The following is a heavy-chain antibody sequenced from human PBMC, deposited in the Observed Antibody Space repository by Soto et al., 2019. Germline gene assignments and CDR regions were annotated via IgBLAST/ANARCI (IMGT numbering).Heavy chain of an antibody. Sequence: GESLKISCKGSGDRFTSYWISWVRQMTGKGLEWMGRIDPSDSYTNYSPSFQGHVTISADKSISTAYLQWSSLKASDTAMYYCARHKRVGYCSSTSCPEDYGMDVWGQGTTVTVS. V-gene: IGHV5-10-1*01. D-gene: IGHD2-2*01. CDR2: IDPSDSYT. J-gene: IGHJ6*02. CDR3: ARHKRVGYCSSTSCPEDYGMDV. CDR1: GDRFTSYW.